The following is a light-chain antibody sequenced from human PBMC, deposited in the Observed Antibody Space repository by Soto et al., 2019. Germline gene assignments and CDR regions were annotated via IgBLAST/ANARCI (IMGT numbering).Light chain of an antibody. V-gene: IGKV1-39*01. Sequence: DIQMTQSPSSLSASVGDRVTITCRASQSISSYLNWYQQKPGQAPKLLFYAASSLQSGVPSRFSGSGSGTDFTLTISSLQPEDFATYYCQQSYRTPWTFGQGTKVEIK. CDR1: QSISSY. CDR2: AAS. J-gene: IGKJ1*01. CDR3: QQSYRTPWT.